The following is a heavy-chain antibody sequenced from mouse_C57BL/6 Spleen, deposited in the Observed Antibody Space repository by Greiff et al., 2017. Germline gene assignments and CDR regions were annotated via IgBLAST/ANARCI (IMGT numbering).Heavy chain of an antibody. CDR1: GYTFTDYN. CDR3: ARRDDGYYPFAY. D-gene: IGHD2-3*01. Sequence: EVQLQQSGPELVKPGASVKIPCKASGYTFTDYNMDWVKQSHGKSLEWIGDINPNNGGTIYNQKFKGKATLTVDKSSSTAYMELRSLTSEDTAVYYGARRDDGYYPFAYWGQGTLVTVSA. J-gene: IGHJ3*01. V-gene: IGHV1-18*01. CDR2: INPNNGGT.